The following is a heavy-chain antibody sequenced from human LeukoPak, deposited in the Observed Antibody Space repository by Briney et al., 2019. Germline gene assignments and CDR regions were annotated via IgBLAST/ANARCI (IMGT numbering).Heavy chain of an antibody. V-gene: IGHV3-30-3*01. CDR1: GFTFSSYA. CDR2: ISYDGSNK. CDR3: ARERLDSSGYYYGYFQH. J-gene: IGHJ1*01. Sequence: GGSLRLSCAASGFTFSSYAMHWVRQAPGKGLEWVAVISYDGSNKYYADSVKGRFTISRDNSKNTLYLQMNSLRAEDTVVYYCARERLDSSGYYYGYFQHWGQGTLVTVSS. D-gene: IGHD3-22*01.